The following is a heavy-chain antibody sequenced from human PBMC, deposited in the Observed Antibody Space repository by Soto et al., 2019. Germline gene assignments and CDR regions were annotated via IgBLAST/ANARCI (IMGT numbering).Heavy chain of an antibody. Sequence: SPALSLTGAISGDSVSRDSADWIWIRRSPSRGLEWLGRTYYRSRWYNEYAASVKSRITLNPDTYHDQISLQLTSATPAATALNYCARAGLEWLNNNPYGMEFRGQGTTVTASS. D-gene: IGHD3-3*01. CDR3: ARAGLEWLNNNPYGMEF. J-gene: IGHJ6*02. CDR1: GDSVSRDSAD. CDR2: TYYRSRWYN. V-gene: IGHV6-1*01.